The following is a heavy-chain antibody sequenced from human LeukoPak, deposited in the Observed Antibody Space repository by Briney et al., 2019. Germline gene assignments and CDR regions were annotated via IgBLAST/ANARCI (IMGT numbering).Heavy chain of an antibody. CDR2: ISYDGSNK. CDR3: ARDDGSGWFSFDY. CDR1: GFTFSSYA. Sequence: GGSLRLSCEASGFTFSSYAMHWVRQAPGKGLEWVAVISYDGSNKYYADSVKGRFTISRDNSKNTLYLQMNSLRAEDTAVYYCARDDGSGWFSFDYWGQGTLVTVSS. J-gene: IGHJ4*02. D-gene: IGHD6-19*01. V-gene: IGHV3-30-3*01.